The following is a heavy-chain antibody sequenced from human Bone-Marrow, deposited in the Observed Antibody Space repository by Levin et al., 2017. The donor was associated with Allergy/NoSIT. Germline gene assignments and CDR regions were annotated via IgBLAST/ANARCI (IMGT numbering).Heavy chain of an antibody. D-gene: IGHD1-1*01. CDR1: GGTFGSSS. CDR2: IFPMYGTS. J-gene: IGHJ6*02. CDR3: ATTTGTTRGRGGHYYYGLDA. Sequence: SVKVSCKASGGTFGSSSISWVRQAPGQGLEWMGGIFPMYGTSKYAQKFQVRITIIADESTGTANMELSGLTSDDTAVYYCATTTGTTRGRGGHYYYGLDAWGQGTTVTVSS. V-gene: IGHV1-69*13.